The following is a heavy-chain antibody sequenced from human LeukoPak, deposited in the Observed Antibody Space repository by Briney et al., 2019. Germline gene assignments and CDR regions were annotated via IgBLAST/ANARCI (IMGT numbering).Heavy chain of an antibody. J-gene: IGHJ6*03. V-gene: IGHV4-30-2*01. Sequence: SETLSLTCGVSGGSVSTIGYSWSWIRQPPGKVLEWTGYIYQSGSTSYNPSLQSRVTISIDKSRNQFSLKLSSVTAADTAVYYCARDGGTYSSSPNLYYYYYMDVWGKGTTVTVSS. CDR3: ARDGGTYSSSPNLYYYYYMDV. CDR1: GGSVSTIGYS. D-gene: IGHD6-6*01. CDR2: IYQSGST.